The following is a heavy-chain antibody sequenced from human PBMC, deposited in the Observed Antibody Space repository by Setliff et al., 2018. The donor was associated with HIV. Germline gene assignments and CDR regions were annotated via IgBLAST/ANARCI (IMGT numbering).Heavy chain of an antibody. V-gene: IGHV4-38-2*01. D-gene: IGHD3-10*01. CDR2: INHSGST. CDR1: GYSVSSGYY. J-gene: IGHJ6*03. CDR3: ARTLSTMVKTDGYYDYYYMDV. Sequence: SETLSLTCAVSGYSVSSGYYWGWIRQPPGKGLEWIGEINHSGSTNYNPSLKSRVTISVDTSKNQFSLNLNSVTAADTAVYYCARTLSTMVKTDGYYDYYYMDVWGKGTTVTVSS.